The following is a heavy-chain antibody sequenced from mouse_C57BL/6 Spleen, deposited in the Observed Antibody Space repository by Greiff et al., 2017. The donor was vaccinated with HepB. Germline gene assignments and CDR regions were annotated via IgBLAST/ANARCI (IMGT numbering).Heavy chain of an antibody. CDR1: GFTFSSYA. D-gene: IGHD2-5*01. CDR3: AIYSNYGYFDY. Sequence: EVKLMESGGGLVKPGGSLKLSCAASGFTFSSYAMSWVRQTPEKRLEWVATISDGGSYTYYPDNVKGRFTISRDNAKNNLYLQMSHLKSEDTAMYYCAIYSNYGYFDYWGQGTTLTVSS. CDR2: ISDGGSYT. V-gene: IGHV5-4*03. J-gene: IGHJ2*01.